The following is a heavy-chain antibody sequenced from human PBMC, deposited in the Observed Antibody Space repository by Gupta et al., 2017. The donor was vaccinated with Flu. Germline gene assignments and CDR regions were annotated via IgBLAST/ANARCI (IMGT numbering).Heavy chain of an antibody. D-gene: IGHD2-21*02. Sequence: EVQLVQSGGGLVQPGGSLRLSCAASGFTFSNYWMHWVRQVPGKGLVWVSRVDNDGSGTSYADSVKGRFTISRDNAKNTLYLQMNSLRAEDTAVYYCATVFEYWCQGTLVTVSS. CDR1: GFTFSNYW. V-gene: IGHV3-74*01. CDR2: VDNDGSGT. CDR3: ATVFEY. J-gene: IGHJ4*02.